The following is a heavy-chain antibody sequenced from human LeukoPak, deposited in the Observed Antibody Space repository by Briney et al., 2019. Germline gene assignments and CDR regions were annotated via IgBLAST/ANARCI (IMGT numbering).Heavy chain of an antibody. Sequence: GGSLRLSCAASGFTFSSYAMSWVRQAPGKGLEWVSAISGSGGSTYYADSVKGRFTISRDNSKNTLYLQMNNLRAEDTAVYYCAKTHQWELPKEYYFDYWGQGTLVTVSS. J-gene: IGHJ4*02. CDR2: ISGSGGST. CDR3: AKTHQWELPKEYYFDY. CDR1: GFTFSSYA. V-gene: IGHV3-23*01. D-gene: IGHD1-26*01.